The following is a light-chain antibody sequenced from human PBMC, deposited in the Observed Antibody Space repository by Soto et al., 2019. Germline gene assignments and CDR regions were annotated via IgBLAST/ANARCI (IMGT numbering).Light chain of an antibody. CDR3: QQYNTFPLT. V-gene: IGKV1-5*03. CDR1: QSLSSW. Sequence: DIQMTQSPSTLSASVGDRVTITCRASQSLSSWLAWYQEKPGKAPKLLIYKASSLESGVPSRFSGSGSETEFTLTISSLQPDDFATYYCQQYNTFPLTFRGGTKVEIK. J-gene: IGKJ4*01. CDR2: KAS.